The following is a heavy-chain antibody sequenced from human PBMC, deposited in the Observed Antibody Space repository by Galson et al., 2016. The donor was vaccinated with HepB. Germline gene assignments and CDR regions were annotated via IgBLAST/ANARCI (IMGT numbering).Heavy chain of an antibody. V-gene: IGHV3-23*01. Sequence: SLRLSCAASGFTFSGYAMTWVRQAPGKGLEWVSGIRHSGGRTYYADSVNGRFTISRDNSKNTLYLQMNSLRAEDTAVYYCAKLEGGLTYYGMDVWGHGTTVTVSS. J-gene: IGHJ6*02. CDR3: AKLEGGLTYYGMDV. CDR2: IRHSGGRT. D-gene: IGHD2-15*01. CDR1: GFTFSGYA.